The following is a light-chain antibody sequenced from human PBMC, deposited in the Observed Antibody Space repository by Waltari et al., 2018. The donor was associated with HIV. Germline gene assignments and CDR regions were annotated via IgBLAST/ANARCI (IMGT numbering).Light chain of an antibody. Sequence: QSALTQPASVSGSPGQSIPISCTGTSSAVGGSNYVSWYQQHPGKAPKLMIYDVSKRPSGVSNRFSGSKSGNTASLTISGLQAEDEADYYCSSYTSSSSSWVFGGGTKLTVL. CDR2: DVS. V-gene: IGLV2-14*01. CDR3: SSYTSSSSSWV. CDR1: SSAVGGSNY. J-gene: IGLJ3*02.